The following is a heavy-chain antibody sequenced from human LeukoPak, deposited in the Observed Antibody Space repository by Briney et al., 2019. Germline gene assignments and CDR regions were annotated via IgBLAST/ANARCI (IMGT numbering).Heavy chain of an antibody. Sequence: PGGSLRLSCAASGFTFSSYWMSWVRQAPGKGLEWVANIKQDGSEKYYVDSVKGRFTISRDNAKNSLYLQMNSLRAEDTAVYYCARDHIQWLNTFDYWGQGTLVTVSS. CDR2: IKQDGSEK. V-gene: IGHV3-7*01. CDR1: GFTFSSYW. D-gene: IGHD6-19*01. CDR3: ARDHIQWLNTFDY. J-gene: IGHJ4*02.